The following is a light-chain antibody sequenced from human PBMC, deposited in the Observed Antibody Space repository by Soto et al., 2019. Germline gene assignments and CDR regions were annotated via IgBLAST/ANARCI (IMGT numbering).Light chain of an antibody. J-gene: IGKJ4*01. V-gene: IGKV1-5*03. CDR3: QQYGSSHLT. CDR1: QTISSW. Sequence: DIQMTQSPSALSASVGDRVTITCRASQTISSWLAWYQQKPGEAPRLLIYQASSLETEVPSRLSGSGSGTDFTLTISRLEPEDFAVYYCQQYGSSHLTFGGGTKVDIK. CDR2: QAS.